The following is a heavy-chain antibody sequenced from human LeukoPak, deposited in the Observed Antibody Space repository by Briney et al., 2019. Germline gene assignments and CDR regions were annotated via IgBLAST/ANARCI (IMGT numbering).Heavy chain of an antibody. D-gene: IGHD3-3*01. Sequence: GGSLRLSCAASGFTFRHYAMSWVRQAPGKGLEWVSAISGSGENTYNADSVEGRFTISRDNSKNTLFLQMNSLRVEDTAVYYCAKASIFGDTKYFQHWGQGTLVTVSS. CDR1: GFTFRHYA. V-gene: IGHV3-23*01. J-gene: IGHJ1*01. CDR2: ISGSGENT. CDR3: AKASIFGDTKYFQH.